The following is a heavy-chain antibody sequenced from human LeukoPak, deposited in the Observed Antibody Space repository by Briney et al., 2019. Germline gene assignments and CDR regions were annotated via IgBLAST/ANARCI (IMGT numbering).Heavy chain of an antibody. J-gene: IGHJ4*02. CDR3: AREAYCGGDCYSGFDY. D-gene: IGHD2-21*02. Sequence: SETLSLTCTVSGGSISGSGYYWVWIRQPPGKGLEWIATIYYTGSTYYNPSLKSRVTISIDTSKNQFSLKLSSVTAADTAVYYCAREAYCGGDCYSGFDYWGQGTLVTVSS. CDR1: GGSISGSGYY. V-gene: IGHV4-39*07. CDR2: IYYTGST.